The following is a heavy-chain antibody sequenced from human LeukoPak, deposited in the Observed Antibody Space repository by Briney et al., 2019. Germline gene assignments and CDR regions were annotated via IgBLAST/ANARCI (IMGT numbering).Heavy chain of an antibody. CDR1: GGSFSGYY. CDR3: ARSERYCSSTSCRNFDY. V-gene: IGHV4-34*01. D-gene: IGHD2-2*01. CDR2: INHSGST. Sequence: SETLSLTCAVYGGSFSGYYWSWIRQPPGKGLEWIGEINHSGSTNYNPSLKSRVTISVDTSKNQFSLKLSSVAAADTAVYYRARSERYCSSTSCRNFDYWGQGTLVTVSS. J-gene: IGHJ4*02.